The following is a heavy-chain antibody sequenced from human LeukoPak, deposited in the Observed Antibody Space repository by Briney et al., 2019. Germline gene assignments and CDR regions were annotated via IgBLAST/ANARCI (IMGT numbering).Heavy chain of an antibody. CDR3: ASQYYDSSGYYSL. Sequence: SVKVSCKASGGTFSSYTISWVRQAPAQGLEWMGRIIPILGIANYAQKFQGRVTITADKSTSTAYMELSSLRSEDTAVYYCASQYYDSSGYYSLWGQGTLVTVSS. D-gene: IGHD3-22*01. V-gene: IGHV1-69*02. J-gene: IGHJ4*02. CDR1: GGTFSSYT. CDR2: IIPILGIA.